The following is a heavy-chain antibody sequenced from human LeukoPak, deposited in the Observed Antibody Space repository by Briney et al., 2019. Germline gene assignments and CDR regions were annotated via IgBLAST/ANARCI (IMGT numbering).Heavy chain of an antibody. V-gene: IGHV4-4*07. D-gene: IGHD3-22*01. Sequence: SETLSLTCTVSGGSISSYYWSWIRQPAGKGLEWIGRIYTSGSTNYNPSLKSRVTMSVDTSKNQFSLKLSSVTAADTAVYYCAISSDSSGYYYYGMDAWGQGTTVTVSS. CDR1: GGSISSYY. J-gene: IGHJ6*02. CDR2: IYTSGST. CDR3: AISSDSSGYYYYGMDA.